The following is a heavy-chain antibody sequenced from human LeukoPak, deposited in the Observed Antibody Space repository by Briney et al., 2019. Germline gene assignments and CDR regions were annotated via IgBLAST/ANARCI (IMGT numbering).Heavy chain of an antibody. Sequence: SETLSLTCTVSGGSISSYYWSWIRQPPGKGLEWIGYIYYSGSTTYNPSLKSRVTISVNTSKNQFSLKLSSVTAADTAVYYCAGICSSTSCKGFDYWGQGTLVTVSS. J-gene: IGHJ4*02. CDR3: AGICSSTSCKGFDY. V-gene: IGHV4-59*01. CDR1: GGSISSYY. D-gene: IGHD2-2*01. CDR2: IYYSGST.